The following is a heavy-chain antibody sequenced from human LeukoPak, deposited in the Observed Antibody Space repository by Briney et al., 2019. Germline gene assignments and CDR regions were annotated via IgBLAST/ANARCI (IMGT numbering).Heavy chain of an antibody. J-gene: IGHJ4*02. CDR1: GGTFSSYA. D-gene: IGHD3-10*01. V-gene: IGHV1-2*06. Sequence: ASVKVSCKASGGTFSSYAISWVRQAPGQGLEWMGRINPNSGGTNYAQKFQGRVTMTRDTSISTAYMELSRLRSDDTAVYYCARWRFGGSDYYFDYWGQGTLVTVSS. CDR2: INPNSGGT. CDR3: ARWRFGGSDYYFDY.